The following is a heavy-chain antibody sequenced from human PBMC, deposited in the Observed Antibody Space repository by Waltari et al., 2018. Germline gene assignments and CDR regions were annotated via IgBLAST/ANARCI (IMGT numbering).Heavy chain of an antibody. V-gene: IGHV1-69*15. J-gene: IGHJ6*02. Sequence: QVQLVQSGAEVKKPGSSVKVSCKASGGTFSSYAIRWVRQAPGQGLEWMGRIIPIFGTANYAQKFQGRVTITADESTSTAYMELSSLRSEDTAVYYCARDQPNSYASRHYYYGMDVWGQGTTVTVSS. CDR1: GGTFSSYA. CDR3: ARDQPNSYASRHYYYGMDV. D-gene: IGHD2-2*01. CDR2: IIPIFGTA.